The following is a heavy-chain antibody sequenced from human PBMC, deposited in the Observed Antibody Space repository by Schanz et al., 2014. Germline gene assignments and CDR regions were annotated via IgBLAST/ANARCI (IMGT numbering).Heavy chain of an antibody. Sequence: QVQLVESGGGVVQPGGSLRLSCVASGFTFSSSGMHWVRQAPGKGLEWVAFIRYTGGNKYYPDSVKGRFTISRDNSKNTVYLQMTSLGAEDPDVYHCVKDRGGSGSSWYSHFDHWGLGTLVTVSS. D-gene: IGHD6-13*01. CDR1: GFTFSSSG. CDR2: IRYTGGNK. J-gene: IGHJ4*02. V-gene: IGHV3-30*02. CDR3: VKDRGGSGSSWYSHFDH.